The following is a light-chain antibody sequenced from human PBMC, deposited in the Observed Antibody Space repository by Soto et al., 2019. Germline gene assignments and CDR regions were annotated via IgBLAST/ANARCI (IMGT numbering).Light chain of an antibody. CDR2: GNS. CDR1: SSNIGAGYD. J-gene: IGLJ3*02. CDR3: QSYDSSLSGGV. V-gene: IGLV1-40*01. Sequence: QYVLTQPPSVSGAPGQRVTISCTGSSSNIGAGYDVHWYQQLPGTAPKLLIYGNSNRPSGVPDRFSGSKSGTSASLAITGLQAEDEAEYYCQSYDSSLSGGVFGGGTKLTVL.